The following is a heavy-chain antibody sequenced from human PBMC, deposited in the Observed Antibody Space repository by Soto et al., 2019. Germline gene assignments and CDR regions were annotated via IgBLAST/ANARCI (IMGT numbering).Heavy chain of an antibody. CDR2: ISYDGSNK. D-gene: IGHD5-18*01. CDR3: ARDLFLHSYGPTRNYYYGMDV. J-gene: IGHJ6*02. CDR1: GFTFSSYA. V-gene: IGHV3-30-3*01. Sequence: QVQLVESGGGVVQPGRSLRLSCAASGFTFSSYAMHWVRQAPGKGLEWVAVISYDGSNKYYADSVKGRFTISRDNSKNTLYLQMNSLRAEDTAVYYCARDLFLHSYGPTRNYYYGMDVLGQWTTVTVSS.